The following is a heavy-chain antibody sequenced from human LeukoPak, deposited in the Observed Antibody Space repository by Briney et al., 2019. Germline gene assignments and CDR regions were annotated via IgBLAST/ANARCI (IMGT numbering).Heavy chain of an antibody. CDR3: ARGLHDFRDYVL. Sequence: PSETLSLTCTVSGGSISSSSYYWGWIRQPTGKGLEWIGSIYYSGSTYYNPSLKSRVTISVDTSKNQFSLQLTSVTAADTAVYYCARGLHDFRDYVLWGQGNLVTVLS. CDR2: IYYSGST. J-gene: IGHJ4*02. V-gene: IGHV4-39*07. CDR1: GGSISSSSYY. D-gene: IGHD4-17*01.